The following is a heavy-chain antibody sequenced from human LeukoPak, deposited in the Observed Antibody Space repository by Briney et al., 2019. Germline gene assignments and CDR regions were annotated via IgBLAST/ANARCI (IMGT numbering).Heavy chain of an antibody. CDR3: ARAPRRGSGWFQSDAFDI. CDR2: INHSGST. D-gene: IGHD6-19*01. CDR1: GGSFSGYY. Sequence: PSETLSLTCAVYGGSFSGYYWSWIRQPPGKGLEWIGEINHSGSTNYNPSLKSRVTISVDTSKNQFSLQLNSVTPEDTAVYYCARAPRRGSGWFQSDAFDIWGQGTMVTVSS. J-gene: IGHJ3*02. V-gene: IGHV4-34*01.